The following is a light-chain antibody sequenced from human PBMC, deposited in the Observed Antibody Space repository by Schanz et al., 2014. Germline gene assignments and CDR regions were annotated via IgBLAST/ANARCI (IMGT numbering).Light chain of an antibody. CDR2: GAF. Sequence: EIVMTQSPATLSVSPGERVTLSCRASQSVSSNLAWYQQKPGQAPRLLISGAFTRATGIPARFSGSGSGTEFTLTISSLQPEDFATYYCQQNRAFGQGTKVEIK. CDR1: QSVSSN. CDR3: QQNRA. J-gene: IGKJ1*01. V-gene: IGKV3-15*01.